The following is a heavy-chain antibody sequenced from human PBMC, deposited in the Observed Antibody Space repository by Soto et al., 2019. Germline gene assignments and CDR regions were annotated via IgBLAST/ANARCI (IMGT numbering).Heavy chain of an antibody. CDR3: ARATVGQTQSGPYYYGMDV. J-gene: IGHJ6*02. Sequence: QVQLVQSGAEVKKPGSSVKVSCKASGGTFSSYAISWVRQAPGQGLEWMGGIIPIFGTANYAQKFQGRVTISADEXXSXAXXELSSLRSEDTAVYYCARATVGQTQSGPYYYGMDVWGQGTTVTVSS. CDR2: IIPIFGTA. D-gene: IGHD4-17*01. V-gene: IGHV1-69*12. CDR1: GGTFSSYA.